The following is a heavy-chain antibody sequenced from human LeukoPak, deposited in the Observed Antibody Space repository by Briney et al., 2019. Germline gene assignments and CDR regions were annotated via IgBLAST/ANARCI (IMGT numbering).Heavy chain of an antibody. CDR1: GYTFTSYY. V-gene: IGHV1-46*03. J-gene: IGHJ6*03. CDR3: ASYYGSGSYPYYYYYYMDV. CDR2: INPSGGST. Sequence: EASVKVSCKASGYTFTSYYMHWVRQAPGQGLEWMGLINPSGGSTSYAQKFQGRVTMTRDTSTSTVYMELSSLRSEDTAVYYCASYYGSGSYPYYYYYYMDVWGKGTTVTVSS. D-gene: IGHD3-10*01.